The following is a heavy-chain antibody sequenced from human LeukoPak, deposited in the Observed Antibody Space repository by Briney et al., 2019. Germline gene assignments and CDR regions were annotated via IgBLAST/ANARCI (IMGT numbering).Heavy chain of an antibody. Sequence: ASVKLSCKSSGYTFTSCGNSWVRLAHGQGLELMGWISAYNGNTTYAQKLQGRGTTTTDNSTSTAYTEMRSPRTDAAAAFYCGRVTRITIIVVVILDAFDIWSQGTMVTV. V-gene: IGHV1-18*01. CDR2: ISAYNGNT. CDR3: GRVTRITIIVVVILDAFDI. CDR1: GYTFTSCG. J-gene: IGHJ3*02. D-gene: IGHD3-22*01.